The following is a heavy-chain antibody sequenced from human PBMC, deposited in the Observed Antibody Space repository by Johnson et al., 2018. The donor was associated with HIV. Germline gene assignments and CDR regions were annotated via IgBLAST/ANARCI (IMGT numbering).Heavy chain of an antibody. CDR3: ARDRGYTSPGRHDTFEV. V-gene: IGHV3-30*04. Sequence: QVQLVESGGGVVQPGRSLRLSCAASGFTLNNYAMHWVRQGPGKGLEWMAVISYDGSNKYYADSVKGRFTISRDNSKNTLYLQMNSLRGEDTSVYYCARDRGYTSPGRHDTFEVWGQGTMVTVSS. CDR1: GFTLNNYA. J-gene: IGHJ3*01. D-gene: IGHD6-19*01. CDR2: ISYDGSNK.